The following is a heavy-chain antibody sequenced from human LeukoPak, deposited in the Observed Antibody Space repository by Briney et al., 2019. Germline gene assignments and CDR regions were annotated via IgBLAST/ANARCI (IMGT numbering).Heavy chain of an antibody. CDR1: GFTFSTYG. CDR3: ATRGAYSSSWSLHY. J-gene: IGHJ4*02. Sequence: GGSLRLSCAASGFTFSTYGMSWVRQSPGKGLAWVSAISGSGGGTYYADSVKGRFTISRDNSKNTLYLQMNSLRAEDTAVYYCATRGAYSSSWSLHYWGQGTLVTVSS. V-gene: IGHV3-23*01. D-gene: IGHD6-13*01. CDR2: ISGSGGGT.